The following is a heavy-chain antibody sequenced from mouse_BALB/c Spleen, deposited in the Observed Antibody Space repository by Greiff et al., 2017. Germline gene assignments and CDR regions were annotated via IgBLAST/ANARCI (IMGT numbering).Heavy chain of an antibody. Sequence: QVQLQQSGAELVRPGVSVKISCKGSGYTFTDYAMHWVKQSHAKSLEWIGVISTYYGDASYNQKFKGKATMTVDKSSSTAYMELARLTSEDSAIYYCARGGAYYGNHFDYWGQGTTLTVSS. J-gene: IGHJ2*01. V-gene: IGHV1S137*01. CDR2: ISTYYGDA. CDR1: GYTFTDYA. D-gene: IGHD2-10*01. CDR3: ARGGAYYGNHFDY.